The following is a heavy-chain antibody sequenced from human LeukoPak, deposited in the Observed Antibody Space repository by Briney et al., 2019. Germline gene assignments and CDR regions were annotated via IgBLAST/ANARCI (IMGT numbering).Heavy chain of an antibody. CDR3: ATGSGSYGVSPFDP. V-gene: IGHV1-69*05. D-gene: IGHD1-26*01. Sequence: SVKVSCKASGGTFSSYAISWVRQAPGQGLEWMGGIIPIFGTANYAQKFQGRVTITTDESTSTAYMELSSLRSEDTAVYYCATGSGSYGVSPFDPWGQGTLVTVSS. CDR1: GGTFSSYA. CDR2: IIPIFGTA. J-gene: IGHJ5*02.